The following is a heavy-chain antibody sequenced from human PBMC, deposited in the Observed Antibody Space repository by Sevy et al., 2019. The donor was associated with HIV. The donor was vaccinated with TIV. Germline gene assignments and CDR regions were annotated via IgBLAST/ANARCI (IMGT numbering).Heavy chain of an antibody. CDR3: ARVMLPDGYDGRGNAFDI. CDR1: GGSISSSNW. D-gene: IGHD5-12*01. Sequence: SETLSLTCAVSGGSISSSNWWSWVRQPPGKGLEWIGEIYRSGSTNYNPSLKSRVTISVDKSKNQFSLKLSSVTAADTAVYYCARVMLPDGYDGRGNAFDIWSQGTMVTVSS. J-gene: IGHJ3*02. CDR2: IYRSGST. V-gene: IGHV4-4*02.